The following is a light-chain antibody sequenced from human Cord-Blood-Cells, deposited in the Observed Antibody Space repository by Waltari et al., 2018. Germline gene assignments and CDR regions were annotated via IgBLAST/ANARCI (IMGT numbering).Light chain of an antibody. CDR3: SSYTSSSTLYV. CDR1: SSDVGGYKY. Sequence: QSALTQPASVSGSPGQSITIPCTGTSSDVGGYKYVSWYQQHPGKAPKLMIYEVSNRPSGVSNRFSGSKSGNTAPLTISGLQAEDEADYYCSSYTSSSTLYVFGTGTKVTVL. V-gene: IGLV2-14*01. CDR2: EVS. J-gene: IGLJ1*01.